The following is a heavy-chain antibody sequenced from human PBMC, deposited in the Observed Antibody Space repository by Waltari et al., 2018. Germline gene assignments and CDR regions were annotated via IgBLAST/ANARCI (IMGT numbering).Heavy chain of an antibody. D-gene: IGHD6-6*01. CDR1: GFTFSSYW. CDR3: ARGGGIAARYANWVDP. CDR2: IKQDGSEK. V-gene: IGHV3-7*01. Sequence: EVQLVVSGGGLVQPGGSLSLSCAASGFTFSSYWMRWVRQAPGKGLEWVANIKQDGSEKDYVDSVKGRFTIARDNAKNSLYLQMNSLRAEDTAVYYCARGGGIAARYANWVDPWGQGTLVTVSS. J-gene: IGHJ5*02.